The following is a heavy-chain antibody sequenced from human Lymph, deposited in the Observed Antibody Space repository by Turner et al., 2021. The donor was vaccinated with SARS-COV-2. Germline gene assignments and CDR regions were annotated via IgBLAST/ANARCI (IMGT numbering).Heavy chain of an antibody. CDR2: IYIGGTT. CDR1: GFTVSSNY. CDR3: ARDLGPLAFDI. J-gene: IGHJ3*02. Sequence: EVQLVETGGGLIQPGGSLRLSCAASGFTVSSNYMSWVRQAPGKGLEWVSVIYIGGTTYYADSVKGRFTISRDNSKNTLYLQMNSLRAEDTAVYCCARDLGPLAFDIWGQGTMVTVSS. V-gene: IGHV3-53*02.